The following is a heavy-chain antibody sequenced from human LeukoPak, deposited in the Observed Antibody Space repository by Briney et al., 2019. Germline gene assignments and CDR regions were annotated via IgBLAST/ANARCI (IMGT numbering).Heavy chain of an antibody. Sequence: SETLSLTCTVSGGSITNCYWSWIRQPPGKGLEWIGYIYYSGSSNYNPSLKSRVTISVDTSKNQFSLKLSSVTAADTAVYYCARPANSGPYAFDIWGQGTMVTVSS. CDR2: IYYSGSS. CDR3: ARPANSGPYAFDI. V-gene: IGHV4-59*12. J-gene: IGHJ3*02. CDR1: GGSITNCY.